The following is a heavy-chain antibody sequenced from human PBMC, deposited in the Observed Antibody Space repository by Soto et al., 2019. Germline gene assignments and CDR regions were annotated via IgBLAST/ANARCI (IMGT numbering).Heavy chain of an antibody. CDR2: IYYSGST. V-gene: IGHV4-61*01. D-gene: IGHD2-15*01. CDR1: GGSVSSGSYY. CDR3: ARDVPQAYCSGGSCYSP. J-gene: IGHJ5*02. Sequence: QVQLQESGPGLVKPSETLSLTCTVSGGSVSSGSYYWSWIRQPPGKGLEWIGYIYYSGSTNYNPSLKRRVTISVDTSKNQFSLKLSSVTAADTAVYYCARDVPQAYCSGGSCYSPWGQGTLVTVSS.